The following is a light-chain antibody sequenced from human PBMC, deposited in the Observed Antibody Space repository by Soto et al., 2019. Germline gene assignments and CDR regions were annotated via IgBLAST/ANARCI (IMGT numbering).Light chain of an antibody. J-gene: IGKJ4*01. CDR2: DAS. V-gene: IGKV3-11*01. Sequence: EIVLTQSPATLSLSPGERATLSCRASQSVSSYLAWYQQKPGQAPRLLLYDASNMATGIPARFSGSGSGTDFTLTISSLEPEDFAVYYCQQHSNWPPLTFGGGTKVEIK. CDR3: QQHSNWPPLT. CDR1: QSVSSY.